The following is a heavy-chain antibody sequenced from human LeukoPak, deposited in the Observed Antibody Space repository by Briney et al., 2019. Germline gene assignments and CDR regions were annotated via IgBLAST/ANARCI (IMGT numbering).Heavy chain of an antibody. V-gene: IGHV4-39*01. CDR3: ARPGWSGLDFYYFDY. Sequence: SETLSLTCTVSGGSISSSSDYWGWIRQPPGKGLEWIGSIYYSGSTYYNPSLKSRVTISVDTSKNQFSLKLSSVTAADTAVYYCARPGWSGLDFYYFDYWGQGTLVTVSS. J-gene: IGHJ4*02. D-gene: IGHD3-3*01. CDR2: IYYSGST. CDR1: GGSISSSSDY.